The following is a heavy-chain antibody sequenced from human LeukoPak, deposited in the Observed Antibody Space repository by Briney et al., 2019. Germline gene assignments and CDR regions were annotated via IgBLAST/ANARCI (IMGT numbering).Heavy chain of an antibody. V-gene: IGHV1-18*01. CDR3: ARGEGPGIAAAVYNWFDP. Sequence: AAVKVSCKASGYTFTRYGISWVRHAPGHGLDCMGWINPDNDNTNYAQKLQGRVTMPTDTSTSTAYMELRSLRSDDTAVYYCARGEGPGIAAAVYNWFDPWGQGTLVTVSS. J-gene: IGHJ5*02. CDR1: GYTFTRYG. D-gene: IGHD6-13*01. CDR2: INPDNDNT.